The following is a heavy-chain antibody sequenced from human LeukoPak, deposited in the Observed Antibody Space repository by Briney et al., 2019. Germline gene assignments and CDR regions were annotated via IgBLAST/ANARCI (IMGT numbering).Heavy chain of an antibody. CDR3: ARDGATVGHGMDV. V-gene: IGHV3-21*01. CDR1: GFTFSSYS. Sequence: PGGSLRLSCAASGFTFSSYSMNWVRQAPGKGLDWVSSISSSSSYIYYADSVKGRFTISRDNAKNSLYLQMNSLRAEDTAVYYCARDGATVGHGMDVWGQGTTVTVSS. J-gene: IGHJ6*02. D-gene: IGHD4-23*01. CDR2: ISSSSSYI.